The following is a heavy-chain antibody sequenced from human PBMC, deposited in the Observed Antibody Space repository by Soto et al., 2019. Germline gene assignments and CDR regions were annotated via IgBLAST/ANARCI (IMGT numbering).Heavy chain of an antibody. J-gene: IGHJ4*01. CDR3: ARVPGRL. CDR2: VYSGGAT. Sequence: QLVETGGGLIQPGTSLTLSCAASGFSVSRNYMTWVRQAPGKGLEWVSFVYSGGATFYAGSVKGRFILSRDDSQNTRYLRMNTLKAEHTAVYYCARVPGRLWGRGTLVTVAS. V-gene: IGHV3-53*02. D-gene: IGHD3-10*01. CDR1: GFSVSRNY.